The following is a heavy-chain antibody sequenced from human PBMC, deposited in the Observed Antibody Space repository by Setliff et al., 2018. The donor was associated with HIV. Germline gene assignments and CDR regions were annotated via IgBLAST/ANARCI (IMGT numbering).Heavy chain of an antibody. J-gene: IGHJ4*02. CDR2: VDPEDDET. CDR1: GYSFSDYY. V-gene: IGHV1-69-2*01. D-gene: IGHD6-13*01. CDR3: ARGRMAAAGMFIPRALDY. Sequence: ASVKVSCKASGYSFSDYYMHWVQQAPGKGLEWMGRVDPEDDETIYAEKFQDRVTTDESTSTAYMELRSLRSDDTAIFYCARGRMAAAGMFIPRALDYWGQGTLVTVSS.